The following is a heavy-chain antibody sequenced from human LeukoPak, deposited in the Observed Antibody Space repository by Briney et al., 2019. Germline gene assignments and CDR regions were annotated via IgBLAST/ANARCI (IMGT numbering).Heavy chain of an antibody. CDR2: IYTSGST. V-gene: IGHV4-61*02. CDR1: GGSISSGSYY. D-gene: IGHD3-10*01. CDR3: ARDRVGAMVRGVISWRYYYYYMDV. Sequence: SETLSLTCTVSGGSISSGSYYWSWIRQPAGKGLEWIGRIYTSGSTNYNPSLKSRVTISVDTSKNQFSLKLSSVTAADTAVYYCARDRVGAMVRGVISWRYYYYYMDVWGKGTTVTISS. J-gene: IGHJ6*03.